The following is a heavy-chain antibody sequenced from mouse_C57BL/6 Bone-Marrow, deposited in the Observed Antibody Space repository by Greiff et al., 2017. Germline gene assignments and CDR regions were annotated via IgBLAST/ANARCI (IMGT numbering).Heavy chain of an antibody. V-gene: IGHV1-81*01. CDR2: IYPRSGNT. CDR3: ARRGSFYFDY. J-gene: IGHJ2*01. CDR1: GYTFTSYG. Sequence: VMLVESGAELARPGASVKLSCKASGYTFTSYGISWVKQRTGQGLEWIGEIYPRSGNTYYNEKFKGKATLTADKSSSTAYMELRSLTSEDSAVYFCARRGSFYFDYWGQGTTLTVSS.